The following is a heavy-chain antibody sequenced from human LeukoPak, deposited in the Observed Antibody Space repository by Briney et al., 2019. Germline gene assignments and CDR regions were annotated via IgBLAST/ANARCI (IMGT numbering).Heavy chain of an antibody. Sequence: GGSLRLSCAASGFTFRTFGMSWVRQAPGKGLEWVSAITSSGGNTYYADSVKGRFTISRDNSKNTLYLQMNSLRAADTAVSYCAHAAGIVQVKDYWGQGTLVTVSS. D-gene: IGHD2/OR15-2a*01. V-gene: IGHV3-23*01. J-gene: IGHJ4*02. CDR1: GFTFRTFG. CDR2: ITSSGGNT. CDR3: AHAAGIVQVKDY.